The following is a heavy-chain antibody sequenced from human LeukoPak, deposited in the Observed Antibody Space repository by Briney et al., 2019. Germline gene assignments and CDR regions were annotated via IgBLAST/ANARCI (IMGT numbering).Heavy chain of an antibody. V-gene: IGHV3-30*04. D-gene: IGHD3-10*01. Sequence: GGSLRLSCAASGFTFSSYAMHWVRQAPSKGLEWVAVISYDGSNKYYADSVKGRFTTSRDNSKNTLYLQMNSLRAEDTAVYYCARDQRYYGSGDGMDVWGQGTTVTVSS. CDR3: ARDQRYYGSGDGMDV. CDR1: GFTFSSYA. J-gene: IGHJ6*02. CDR2: ISYDGSNK.